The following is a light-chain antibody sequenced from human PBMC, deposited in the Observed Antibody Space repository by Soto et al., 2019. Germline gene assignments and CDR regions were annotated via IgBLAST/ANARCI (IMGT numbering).Light chain of an antibody. V-gene: IGKV3-20*01. CDR1: QSISSSR. CDR2: GAS. J-gene: IGKJ5*01. CDR3: QQYNSYLIT. Sequence: EIVLRQCPGILSLSPGRRATLSCRASQSISSSRLAWYRQKPGQAPRLLIYGASSRATGIPARFSGSGSGTEFTLTISSLQPDDFATYYCQQYNSYLITFGQGTRLEI.